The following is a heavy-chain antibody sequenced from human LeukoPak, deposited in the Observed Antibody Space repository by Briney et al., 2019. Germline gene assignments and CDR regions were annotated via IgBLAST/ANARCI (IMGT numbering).Heavy chain of an antibody. V-gene: IGHV4-38-2*02. CDR2: IYHSGST. CDR3: ARHLCSGGSCYFIRYNWIDP. D-gene: IGHD2-15*01. Sequence: SDTLSLTCTVSNYSISSGYYWGWIRQPPGKGLEWIGSIYHSGSTYYNPSLKSRVTISIDTSKNQFSLKLSSVTATDTAVYYCARHLCSGGSCYFIRYNWIDPWGQGTLVTVSS. CDR1: NYSISSGYY. J-gene: IGHJ5*02.